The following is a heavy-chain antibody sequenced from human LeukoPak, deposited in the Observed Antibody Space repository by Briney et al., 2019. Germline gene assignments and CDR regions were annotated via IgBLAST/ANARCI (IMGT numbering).Heavy chain of an antibody. CDR2: IWYDGSNK. J-gene: IGHJ4*02. D-gene: IGHD1-26*01. Sequence: PGGSLRLSCAASGFTFSSYGMHWVRQAPGKGLEWVAVIWYDGSNKYYADSVKGRFTISRDNSKNTLYLQMNSLRAEDTAVYYCARDWELAPYFDYCGQGTLVTVSS. CDR3: ARDWELAPYFDY. CDR1: GFTFSSYG. V-gene: IGHV3-33*01.